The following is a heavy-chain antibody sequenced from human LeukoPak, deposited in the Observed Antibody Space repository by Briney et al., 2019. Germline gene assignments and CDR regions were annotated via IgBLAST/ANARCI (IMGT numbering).Heavy chain of an antibody. CDR1: GGSISSYY. Sequence: PSETLSLTCTVSGGSISSYYWSWIRQPPGKGLEWIGEINHSGSTNYNPSLKSRVTISVDTSKNQFSLKLSSVTAADTAVYYCARFYDILTGYYPAFDIWGQGTMVTVSS. J-gene: IGHJ3*02. D-gene: IGHD3-9*01. CDR3: ARFYDILTGYYPAFDI. CDR2: INHSGST. V-gene: IGHV4-34*01.